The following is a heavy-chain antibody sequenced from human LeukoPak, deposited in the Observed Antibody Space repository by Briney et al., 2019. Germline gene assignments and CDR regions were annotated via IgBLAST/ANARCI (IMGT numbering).Heavy chain of an antibody. D-gene: IGHD1-7*01. V-gene: IGHV1-2*02. J-gene: IGHJ4*02. Sequence: ASVKVSCKASGYTFTGYYMHWVRQAPRQGLEWMGWMNPNSGGTNYAQKFQGRVTMTRDTSISTAYMELSRLRSDDTTVYYCASLAGTTSVDYWGQGTLVTVSS. CDR2: MNPNSGGT. CDR3: ASLAGTTSVDY. CDR1: GYTFTGYY.